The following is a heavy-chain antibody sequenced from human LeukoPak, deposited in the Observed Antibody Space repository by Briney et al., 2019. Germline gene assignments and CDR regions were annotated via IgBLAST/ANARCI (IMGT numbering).Heavy chain of an antibody. CDR1: GDSVSSGSYY. CDR2: IYYSGST. V-gene: IGHV4-61*01. J-gene: IGHJ5*02. D-gene: IGHD2-2*01. CDR3: ARDAPYCSSTSCYNWFDP. Sequence: SETLSLTCTVSGDSVSSGSYYWSWIRQPPGKGLEWIGYIYYSGSTNYNPSLKSRVTISVDTSKNQFSLKLSSVTAADTAVYYCARDAPYCSSTSCYNWFDPWGQGTLVTVSS.